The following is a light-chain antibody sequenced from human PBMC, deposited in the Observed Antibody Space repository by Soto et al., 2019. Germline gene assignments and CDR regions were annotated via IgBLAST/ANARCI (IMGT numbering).Light chain of an antibody. CDR1: SSNMGINY. V-gene: IGLV1-51*01. J-gene: IGLJ3*02. CDR3: ATWNRDMNVV. CDR2: DNY. Sequence: QSALTQPPSMSAAPGQRVTISCSGDSSNMGINYVSWFQQFPGTAPKLLIYDNYYRPSGIPDRFSGSKSGTSATLGITGLQTGDEADYYCATWNRDMNVVFGGGTKLTVL.